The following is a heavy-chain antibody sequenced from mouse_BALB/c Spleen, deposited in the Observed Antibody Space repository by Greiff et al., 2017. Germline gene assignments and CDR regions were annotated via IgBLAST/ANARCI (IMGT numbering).Heavy chain of an antibody. D-gene: IGHD2-1*01. CDR1: GFNIKDYY. J-gene: IGHJ2*01. Sequence: VQLQQSGAELVRPGALVKLSCKASGFNIKDYYMHWVKQRPEQGLEWIGWIDPENGNTIYDPKFQGKASITADTSSNTAYLQLSSLTSEDTAVYYWARSDGNYEGYWGQGTTLTVSS. V-gene: IGHV14-1*02. CDR3: ARSDGNYEGY. CDR2: IDPENGNT.